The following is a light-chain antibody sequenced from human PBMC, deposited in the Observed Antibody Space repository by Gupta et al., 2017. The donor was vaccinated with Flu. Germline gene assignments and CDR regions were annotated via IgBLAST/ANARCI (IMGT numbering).Light chain of an antibody. CDR2: GGS. Sequence: DIVLTQSPATLSVSPRERATLSCTASLSVSSNLAWYQQKPGQSPKLLIYGGSTRATGIPARFSGSGSGTEFTLTISSVQSEDFAVYYCQQYNNWPGSFGQGTKLEIK. CDR1: LSVSSN. J-gene: IGKJ2*03. V-gene: IGKV3-15*01. CDR3: QQYNNWPGS.